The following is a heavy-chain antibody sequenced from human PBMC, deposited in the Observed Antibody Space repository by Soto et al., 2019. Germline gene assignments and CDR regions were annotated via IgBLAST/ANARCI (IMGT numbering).Heavy chain of an antibody. Sequence: ASVKVSCKASGYIFTNYYIHWVRQAPGQGLEWMGIINLSADRTSYAQKFQGRFTVTMDTSTSTVYMELGSLRSEDTAVYYCVRDPSSGYRSFDYWGQGTLVTAPQ. CDR1: GYIFTNYY. CDR2: INLSADRT. J-gene: IGHJ4*02. V-gene: IGHV1-46*03. D-gene: IGHD3-22*01. CDR3: VRDPSSGYRSFDY.